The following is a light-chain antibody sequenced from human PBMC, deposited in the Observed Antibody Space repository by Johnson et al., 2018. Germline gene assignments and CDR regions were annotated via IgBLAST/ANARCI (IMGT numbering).Light chain of an antibody. CDR3: GTWDSRLGAGNV. CDR2: ENN. CDR1: SSNIGNNY. V-gene: IGLV1-51*02. Sequence: QSVLTQPPSVSAAPGQKVTISCSGSSSNIGNNYVSWYQQLPGTAPKLLIYENNKRPSGIPDRFSGSKSGTSATLGITGLQTGDEADYYCGTWDSRLGAGNVFGTGTQVTVL. J-gene: IGLJ1*01.